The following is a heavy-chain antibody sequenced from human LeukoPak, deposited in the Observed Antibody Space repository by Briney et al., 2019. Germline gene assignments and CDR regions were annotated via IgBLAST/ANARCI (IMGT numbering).Heavy chain of an antibody. J-gene: IGHJ3*02. V-gene: IGHV3-30*04. CDR2: ISYDGSNE. Sequence: PGGSLRLSCAASGFTFSSYVMHWVRQAPGKGLEWVAIISYDGSNEYYADSVKGRFTISRDNSKNTLYLQMNSLRAADTAVYYCARETYCRGGSCYKGNAFDIWGQGTMVTVSS. CDR3: ARETYCRGGSCYKGNAFDI. D-gene: IGHD2-15*01. CDR1: GFTFSSYV.